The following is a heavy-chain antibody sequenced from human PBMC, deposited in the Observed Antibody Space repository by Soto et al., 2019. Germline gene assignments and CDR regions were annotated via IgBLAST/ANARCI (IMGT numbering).Heavy chain of an antibody. CDR1: GFTFSSYA. D-gene: IGHD4-17*01. V-gene: IGHV3-30-3*01. Sequence: QVQLVESGGGVVQPGRSLRLSCAASGFTFSSYAMHWVRQAPGKVLVRVAVISYDGSNKYYADSVKGRFTISRDNSKNTLYLQMNSLRAEDTAVYYCARDPSAVTIYWYFDLWGRGTLVTVSS. CDR2: ISYDGSNK. J-gene: IGHJ2*01. CDR3: ARDPSAVTIYWYFDL.